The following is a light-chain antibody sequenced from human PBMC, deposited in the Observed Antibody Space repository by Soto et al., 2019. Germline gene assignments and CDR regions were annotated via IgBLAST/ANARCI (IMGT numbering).Light chain of an antibody. CDR3: QQYNNWPPWT. V-gene: IGKV3-15*01. Sequence: ILMTQSPATLSVSPGERATLSCRASQSVSNNLAWYQQKPGQAPRLLIYDASTRATGIPARFSGSGSGTEFTLTITGLQSEDFAAYYCQQYNNWPPWTFGQGTKVEIK. CDR2: DAS. CDR1: QSVSNN. J-gene: IGKJ1*01.